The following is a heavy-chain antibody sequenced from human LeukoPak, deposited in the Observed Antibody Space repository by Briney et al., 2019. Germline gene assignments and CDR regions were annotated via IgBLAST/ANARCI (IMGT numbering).Heavy chain of an antibody. Sequence: GGSLRLSCAASGFTFSSYSMNWVRQAPGKGLEWVSYISSSSSTIYYADSVKGRFTISRDNSKNTLYLQMNSLRAEDTAVYYCAKDLGYYDSSGYPDYWGQGTLVTVSS. CDR2: ISSSSSTI. D-gene: IGHD3-22*01. CDR1: GFTFSSYS. V-gene: IGHV3-48*01. J-gene: IGHJ4*02. CDR3: AKDLGYYDSSGYPDY.